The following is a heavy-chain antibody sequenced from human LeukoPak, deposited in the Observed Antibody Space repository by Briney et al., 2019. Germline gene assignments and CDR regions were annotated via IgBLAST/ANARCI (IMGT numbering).Heavy chain of an antibody. V-gene: IGHV3-23*01. Sequence: GGSLRLSCAASGFTFSSYAMSWVRQAPGKGLEWVSAISGSGGSTYYADSVKGRFTISRDNSKNTLYLQMNSLRAEDTAVYYCAKGTMVRGVPLRFDPWGQGTLVTVSS. CDR1: GFTFSSYA. CDR3: AKGTMVRGVPLRFDP. D-gene: IGHD3-10*01. CDR2: ISGSGGST. J-gene: IGHJ5*02.